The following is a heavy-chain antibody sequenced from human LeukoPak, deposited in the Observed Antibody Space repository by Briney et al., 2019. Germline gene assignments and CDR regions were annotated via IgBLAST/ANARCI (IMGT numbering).Heavy chain of an antibody. J-gene: IGHJ4*02. CDR3: ARVRYSYGYVFDY. D-gene: IGHD5-18*01. V-gene: IGHV1-46*01. CDR1: GYTFTSYY. CDR2: INPSGGST. Sequence: ASVKVSCKASGYTFTSYYMHWVRQAPGQGLEWMGIINPSGGSTNYAQKFQGRVTITTDESTSTAYMELSSLRSEDTAVYYCARVRYSYGYVFDYWGQGTLVTVSS.